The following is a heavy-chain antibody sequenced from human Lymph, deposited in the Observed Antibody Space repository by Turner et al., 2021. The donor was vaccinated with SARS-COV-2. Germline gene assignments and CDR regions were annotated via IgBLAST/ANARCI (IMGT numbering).Heavy chain of an antibody. CDR2: IYYSGST. D-gene: IGHD2-21*02. CDR3: ARQRLTRYGMDV. CDR1: GGSLSSSSYY. Sequence: QLQLQESGPGLVKPSEPLSLTCTVSGGSLSSSSYYWGWIRQPPGKGLEWIGSIYYSGSTYYNPSLKSRVTISVDTSKNQFSLKLSSVTAADTAVYYCARQRLTRYGMDVWGQGTTVTVSS. V-gene: IGHV4-39*01. J-gene: IGHJ6*02.